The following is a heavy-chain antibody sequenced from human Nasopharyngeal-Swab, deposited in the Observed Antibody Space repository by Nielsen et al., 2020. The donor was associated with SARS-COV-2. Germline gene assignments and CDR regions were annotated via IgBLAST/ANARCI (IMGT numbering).Heavy chain of an antibody. Sequence: ASVKVSCKASGGTFSSYAISWVRQAPGQGLEWMGWISAYNGNTNYAQKLQGRVTMTTDTSTSTAYMELSSLRSEDTAVYYCARGLGRLSQNDYWGQGTLVTVSS. CDR3: ARGLGRLSQNDY. J-gene: IGHJ4*02. D-gene: IGHD3-16*02. CDR1: GGTFSSYA. CDR2: ISAYNGNT. V-gene: IGHV1-18*01.